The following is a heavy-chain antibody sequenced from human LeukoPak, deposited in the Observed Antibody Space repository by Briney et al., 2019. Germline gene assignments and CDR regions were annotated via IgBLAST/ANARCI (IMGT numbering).Heavy chain of an antibody. V-gene: IGHV3-21*01. CDR2: ISSSSNYI. D-gene: IGHD4-23*01. CDR3: ARGVRVTAELLCTY. J-gene: IGHJ4*02. CDR1: GFTFSSYS. Sequence: GGSLRLSCAASGFTFSSYSMNWVRQAPGKGLEWVSSISSSSNYIYYADSVKGRFTISRDNAKNSLYLHMNSLRAEDTAVYYCARGVRVTAELLCTYWGQGTLVTVSS.